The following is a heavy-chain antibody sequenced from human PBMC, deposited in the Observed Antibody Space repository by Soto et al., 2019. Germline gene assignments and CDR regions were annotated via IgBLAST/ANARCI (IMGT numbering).Heavy chain of an antibody. J-gene: IGHJ6*02. CDR3: ATCNGLGYCSGGSCYPEGDYYCMDV. V-gene: IGHV1-2*02. CDR1: GYTFTGYY. Sequence: GASVKVSCKASGYTFTGYYMHWVRQAPGQGLEWMGWINPNSGGTNYAQKFQGRVTMSRDTSISTAYMELSRLRSDDTAVYYCATCNGLGYCSGGSCYPEGDYYCMDVWGQGTTVTVSS. D-gene: IGHD2-15*01. CDR2: INPNSGGT.